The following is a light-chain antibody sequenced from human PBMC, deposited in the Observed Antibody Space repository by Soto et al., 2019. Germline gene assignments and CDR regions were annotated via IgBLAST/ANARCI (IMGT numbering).Light chain of an antibody. CDR1: QSISSW. CDR3: QLYNSYST. V-gene: IGKV1-5*03. CDR2: KAS. J-gene: IGKJ1*01. Sequence: DIQIPQSPSTPCASVGDRATIACRASQSISSWLAWYQQKPGKAPKLLIYKASSLESGVPSRLSGGGAGTEFTLTIGSLKPDDFASSYCQLYNSYSTFGQGTKVDIK.